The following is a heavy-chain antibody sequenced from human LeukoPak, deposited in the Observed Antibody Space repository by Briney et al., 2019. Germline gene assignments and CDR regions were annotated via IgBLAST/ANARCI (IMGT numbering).Heavy chain of an antibody. CDR3: ARGARRYCSSTSCSTGNWFDP. Sequence: GASVKVSCKASGYTFTSYGISWVRQAPGQGLEWMGWISAYNGNTNYAQKLQGRVTMTTDTSTSTAYMELRSLRSDDTAVYYCARGARRYCSSTSCSTGNWFDPWGQGTLVTVSS. CDR2: ISAYNGNT. J-gene: IGHJ5*02. V-gene: IGHV1-18*01. D-gene: IGHD2-2*01. CDR1: GYTFTSYG.